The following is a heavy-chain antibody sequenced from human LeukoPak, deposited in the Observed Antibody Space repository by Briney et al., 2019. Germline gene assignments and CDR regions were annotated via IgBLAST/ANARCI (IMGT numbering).Heavy chain of an antibody. CDR1: GFTFSDYS. V-gene: IGHV3-48*02. CDR2: ISSGSGAI. D-gene: IGHD6-13*01. Sequence: GGSLRLSCAASGFTFSDYSMNWVRQAPGKGLECISYISSGSGAIYYADSVKGRFTISRDNAKKSLFLQMNSLRDEDTAVYFCARGWGYSSSWALDYWGQGTLVTVSS. CDR3: ARGWGYSSSWALDY. J-gene: IGHJ4*02.